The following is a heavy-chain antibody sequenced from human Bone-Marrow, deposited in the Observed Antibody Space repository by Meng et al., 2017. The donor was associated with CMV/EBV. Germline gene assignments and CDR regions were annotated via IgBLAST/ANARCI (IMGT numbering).Heavy chain of an antibody. D-gene: IGHD3-22*01. CDR1: GGSISSGDYY. CDR3: ASSNYYDSSSYSLFDAFDI. J-gene: IGHJ3*02. CDR2: IYYSGST. V-gene: IGHV4-30-4*08. Sequence: SETLSLTCTVSGGSISSGDYYWSWIRQPPGKGLEWIGYIYYSGSTYYNPSLKSRVTISVDTSKNQFSLKLSSVTAADTAVYYCASSNYYDSSSYSLFDAFDIWGQGTMVTVSS.